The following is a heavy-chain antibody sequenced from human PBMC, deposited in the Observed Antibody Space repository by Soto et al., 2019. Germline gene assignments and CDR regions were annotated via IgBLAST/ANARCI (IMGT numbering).Heavy chain of an antibody. J-gene: IGHJ3*02. CDR2: IGGSGDST. Sequence: GGSLRLSCAASGFTFSSYAMSWVRQAPGKGLEWVSAIGGSGDSTYYADSVKGRFTISRDNSENTLYLQMHSLRVDDTAVYYCAKDRFTVVAATNAFDIWGQGTVVTVSS. D-gene: IGHD2-15*01. CDR3: AKDRFTVVAATNAFDI. CDR1: GFTFSSYA. V-gene: IGHV3-23*01.